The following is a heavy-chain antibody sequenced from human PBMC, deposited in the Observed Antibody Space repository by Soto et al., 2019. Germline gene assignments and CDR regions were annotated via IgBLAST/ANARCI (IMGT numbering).Heavy chain of an antibody. Sequence: ASVKVSCKASGYTFSDFDINWLRECAGQGPEWMGWMNAKSGDTFSAQRLQGKFNMTWDTSLSTAYMEVGSLTSDDAAIYYCARGNPFNYAGFDVWGQGTTVTVSS. V-gene: IGHV1-8*01. D-gene: IGHD3-16*01. CDR1: GYTFSDFD. J-gene: IGHJ6*02. CDR2: MNAKSGDT. CDR3: ARGNPFNYAGFDV.